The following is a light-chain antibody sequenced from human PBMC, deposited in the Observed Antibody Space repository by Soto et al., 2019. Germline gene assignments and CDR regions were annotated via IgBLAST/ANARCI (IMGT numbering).Light chain of an antibody. CDR3: QQYKDWPRGT. CDR2: GAS. Sequence: EIVMTQSPVTLSVSPGERATLSCRASQSVSSNLAWYQQKPGQAPRLLIYGASTRATGIPARFSGSGSVTEFTLTISSLQSEDFAVYYCQQYKDWPRGTFGQGTKLEIK. J-gene: IGKJ2*02. V-gene: IGKV3-15*01. CDR1: QSVSSN.